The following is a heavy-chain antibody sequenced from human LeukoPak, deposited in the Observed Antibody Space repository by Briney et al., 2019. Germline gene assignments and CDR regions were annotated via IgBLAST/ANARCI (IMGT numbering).Heavy chain of an antibody. CDR3: AKDDSSGYYYFDY. V-gene: IGHV3-30*02. Sequence: TGGSLRLSCAASGFTFSSYGMHWVRQAPGKGLEWVAFIRYDGSNKYYADSVKGRFTISRGNSKNTLYLQTNSLRAEDTAVYYCAKDDSSGYYYFDYWGQGTLVTVSS. CDR2: IRYDGSNK. CDR1: GFTFSSYG. D-gene: IGHD3-22*01. J-gene: IGHJ4*02.